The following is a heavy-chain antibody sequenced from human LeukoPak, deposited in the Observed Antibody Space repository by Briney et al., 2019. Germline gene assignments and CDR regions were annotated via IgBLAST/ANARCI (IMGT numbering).Heavy chain of an antibody. CDR1: GFTFSNYG. Sequence: PGGSLRLSCAASGFTFSNYGMHWVRQAPGKGLEWVAVIWSDGSKRYYADSVKGRFTISRDNSKNTLYLQMSSLRAEDTAVYYCARSFDILTGYLDYWGQGTPVTVSS. V-gene: IGHV3-33*01. D-gene: IGHD3-9*01. CDR3: ARSFDILTGYLDY. J-gene: IGHJ4*02. CDR2: IWSDGSKR.